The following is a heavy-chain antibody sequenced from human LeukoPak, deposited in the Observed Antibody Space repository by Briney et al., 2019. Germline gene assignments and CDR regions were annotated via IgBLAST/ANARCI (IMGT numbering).Heavy chain of an antibody. Sequence: PGRSLRLSCAASGFTFSSYAMHWVRQAPGKGLEWVAVISYDGSNKYYADSVRGRFTISRDNSKNTLYLQMNSLRAEDTAVYYCARDMTQYYYGSGSYYNGAFDYWGQGTLVTVSS. CDR3: ARDMTQYYYGSGSYYNGAFDY. CDR1: GFTFSSYA. J-gene: IGHJ4*02. CDR2: ISYDGSNK. V-gene: IGHV3-30-3*01. D-gene: IGHD3-10*01.